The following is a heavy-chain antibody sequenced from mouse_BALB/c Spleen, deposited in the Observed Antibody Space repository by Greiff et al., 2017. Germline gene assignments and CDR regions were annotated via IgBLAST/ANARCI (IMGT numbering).Heavy chain of an antibody. V-gene: IGHV1S81*02. CDR2: INPSNGGT. D-gene: IGHD1-1*01. CDR3: TRGDYYYGSSLYYFDY. Sequence: QVQLQQPGAELVKPGASVKLSCKASGYTFTSYYMYWVKQRPGQGLEWIGGINPSNGGTNFNEKFKSKATLTVDKSSSTAYMQLSSLTSEDSAVYYCTRGDYYYGSSLYYFDYWGQGTTLTVSS. J-gene: IGHJ2*01. CDR1: GYTFTSYY.